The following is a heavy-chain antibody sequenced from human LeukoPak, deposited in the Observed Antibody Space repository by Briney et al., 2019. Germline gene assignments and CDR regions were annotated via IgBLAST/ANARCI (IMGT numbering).Heavy chain of an antibody. J-gene: IGHJ4*02. V-gene: IGHV6-1*01. CDR2: TYFRSKWIH. CDR3: ARNFSPDFDY. D-gene: IGHD1-14*01. Sequence: SQTLSLTCALSGDSVSSSTSACSWIRQSPSRGLEWLGRTYFRSKWIHDYALSVRGRITINPDTSKNQVSLQLNSMTPEDTAIYYCARNFSPDFDYWGQGTLVTVSS. CDR1: GDSVSSSTSA.